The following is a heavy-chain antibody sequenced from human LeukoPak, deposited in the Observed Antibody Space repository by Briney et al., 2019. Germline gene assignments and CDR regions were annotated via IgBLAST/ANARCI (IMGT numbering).Heavy chain of an antibody. D-gene: IGHD1-26*01. CDR1: GFTFTSSA. Sequence: SVKVSCKVSGFTFTSSAVQWVRQARGQRLEWIGWIVVGSGNTNYAQKFQERVTITRDMSTSTAYMELSSLRSEDTAVYYCAASYSGSYYGIDYWGQGTLVTVSS. CDR2: IVVGSGNT. CDR3: AASYSGSYYGIDY. V-gene: IGHV1-58*01. J-gene: IGHJ4*02.